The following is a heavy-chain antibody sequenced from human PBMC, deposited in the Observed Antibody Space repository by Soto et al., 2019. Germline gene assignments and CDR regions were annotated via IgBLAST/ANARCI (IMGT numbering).Heavy chain of an antibody. J-gene: IGHJ6*01. CDR2: FDPEDGET. Sequence: ASVKVSCKVSGYTLTELSMHWVRQAPGKGLEWMGGFDPEDGETIYAQKFQGRVTMTEDTSTDTAYMELSSLRSEDTAVYYCAIGGGATYYYYYGMDVRGQGTTVTVSS. CDR3: AIGGGATYYYYYGMDV. CDR1: GYTLTELS. V-gene: IGHV1-24*01. D-gene: IGHD1-26*01.